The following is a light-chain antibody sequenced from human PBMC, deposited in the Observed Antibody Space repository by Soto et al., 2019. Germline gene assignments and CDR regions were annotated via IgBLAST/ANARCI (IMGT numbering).Light chain of an antibody. J-gene: IGKJ2*01. CDR3: QQLNSNPPYT. CDR1: QGITST. Sequence: IQLTQSPSSLSASVGDRVTITCRASQGITSTLAWYQQRPGRAPKLLVYAASNLQSGVPSRFSGSGYGTDFPLTISNLQPEDFATYYCQQLNSNPPYTFGQGTKLEVK. V-gene: IGKV1-9*01. CDR2: AAS.